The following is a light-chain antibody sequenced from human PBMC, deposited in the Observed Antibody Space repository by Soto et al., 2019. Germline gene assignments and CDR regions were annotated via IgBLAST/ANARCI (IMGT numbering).Light chain of an antibody. Sequence: AIQMTQSPSSLTASXVDRVTITXXASQGIRNDLGWYQQKPGKAPKLLIYAASSLQSGVPSRFSGSGSGTDFTLTISSLQPEDFATYFCQQTFGPPWTFGRGTKVDIK. J-gene: IGKJ1*01. CDR3: QQTFGPPWT. CDR1: QGIRND. CDR2: AAS. V-gene: IGKV1-6*01.